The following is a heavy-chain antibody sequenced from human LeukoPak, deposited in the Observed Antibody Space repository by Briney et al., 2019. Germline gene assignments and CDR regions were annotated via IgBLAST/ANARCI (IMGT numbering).Heavy chain of an antibody. CDR1: GYSINSDYY. V-gene: IGHV4-38-2*02. CDR2: IYHSGNT. Sequence: SETLSLTCAVSGYSINSDYYWGWIRQPPGKGLEWIGHIYHSGNTNYNSSLKSRVTISVDTSKNQFSLNLRSVTAADTAVYYCAREGRFQSFDYWGQGTLVTVSS. CDR3: AREGRFQSFDY. J-gene: IGHJ4*02.